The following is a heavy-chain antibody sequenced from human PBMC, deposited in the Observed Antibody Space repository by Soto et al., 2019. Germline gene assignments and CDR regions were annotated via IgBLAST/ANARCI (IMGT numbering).Heavy chain of an antibody. CDR2: MNPNSGNT. V-gene: IGHV1-8*01. J-gene: IGHJ6*02. CDR1: GYTFTRYD. CDR3: AIDFWTNHYYRPDV. Sequence: ASVKVSSKASGYTFTRYDINWGRQASGQGLEWMGWMNPNSGNTGYAQKFQGRVTMTRNTSISTAYMELSSLRSEDTAVYYCAIDFWTNHYYRPDVWGQGTTVTVSS. D-gene: IGHD3-3*01.